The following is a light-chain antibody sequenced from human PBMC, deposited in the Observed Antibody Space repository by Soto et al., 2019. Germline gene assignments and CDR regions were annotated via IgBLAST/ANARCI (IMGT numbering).Light chain of an antibody. CDR1: SSDVGGYNY. CDR2: EVS. CDR3: TSYTSSTNYV. Sequence: QSVLTQPASVSGSPGQSITISCTGTSSDVGGYNYVSWYQQHPGKAPKLMIYEVSNRPSGVSNRFSGSKSGHTASLTISGLQSVDEADYFFTSYTSSTNYVCGTESKGTGL. J-gene: IGLJ1*01. V-gene: IGLV2-14*01.